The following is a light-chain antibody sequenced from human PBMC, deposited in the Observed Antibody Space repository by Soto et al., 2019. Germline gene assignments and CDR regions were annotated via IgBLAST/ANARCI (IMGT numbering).Light chain of an antibody. CDR3: QRYFSVSRT. V-gene: IGKV4-1*01. J-gene: IGKJ1*01. Sequence: DIVMTQSPDSLAVSLGERATINCKSSQSVLSSSNNKNYLAWYQQKPGQPPVLLISWASTRESGVPDRFSGSVSGKDFTLTISSLEAEDVSVYYCQRYFSVSRTLGQGTKVEIK. CDR1: QSVLSSSNNKNY. CDR2: WAS.